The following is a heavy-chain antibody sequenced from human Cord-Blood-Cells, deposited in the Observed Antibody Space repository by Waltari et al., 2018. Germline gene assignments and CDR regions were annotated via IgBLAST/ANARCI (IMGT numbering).Heavy chain of an antibody. V-gene: IGHV4-39*01. J-gene: IGHJ5*02. CDR2: IYYSGST. CDR3: ARPGGAVAGTHWFDP. Sequence: QLQLQESGPGLVKPSETLSLPCTVSGGSISSSSYYWGWIRQPPGKGLEWIGSIYYSGSTYYNPSLKSRVTISVDTSKNQFSLKLSSVTAADTAVYYCARPGGAVAGTHWFDPWGQGTLVTVSS. CDR1: GGSISSSSYY. D-gene: IGHD6-19*01.